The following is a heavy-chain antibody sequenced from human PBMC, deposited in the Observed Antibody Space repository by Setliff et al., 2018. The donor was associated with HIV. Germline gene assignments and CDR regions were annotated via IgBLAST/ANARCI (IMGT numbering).Heavy chain of an antibody. CDR2: IFHSGSA. D-gene: IGHD3-22*01. CDR1: GGSITTNNW. Sequence: LSLTCTVAGGSITTNNWWSWVRQSPGKGLEWIGEIFHSGSANYNPSLKSRVSISVDTSKNQLSLKLSSVTAADTAVYYCARGHYYDGSGYYLRAFDIWGQGTMVTVSS. CDR3: ARGHYYDGSGYYLRAFDI. V-gene: IGHV4-4*02. J-gene: IGHJ3*02.